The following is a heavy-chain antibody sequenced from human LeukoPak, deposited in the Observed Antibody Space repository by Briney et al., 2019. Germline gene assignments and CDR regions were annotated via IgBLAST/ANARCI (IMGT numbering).Heavy chain of an antibody. Sequence: PGGSLRLSCAASGFAFNTSGMSWVGQAPGKGLEWVSAISGSGGNTYYADSVKGRFTISRDNSKNTLYLQMNSLRAEDTALYYCAKDRTWGLDYWGQGTLVTVSS. D-gene: IGHD7-27*01. J-gene: IGHJ4*02. V-gene: IGHV3-23*01. CDR2: ISGSGGNT. CDR3: AKDRTWGLDY. CDR1: GFAFNTSG.